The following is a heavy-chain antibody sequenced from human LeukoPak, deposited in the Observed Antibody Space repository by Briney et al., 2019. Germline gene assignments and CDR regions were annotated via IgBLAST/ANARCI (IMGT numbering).Heavy chain of an antibody. V-gene: IGHV4-61*05. CDR3: ARARDGHINNWFDP. Sequence: SETLSLTCTVSGGSISSSSYYWGWIRQPPGKGLEWIGYIYYSGSTEYNPSLKSRVTISVDTSKNQFSLKMSSVTAADTAVYYCARARDGHINNWFDPWGQGTLVTVSS. CDR2: IYYSGST. D-gene: IGHD5-24*01. J-gene: IGHJ5*02. CDR1: GGSISSSSYY.